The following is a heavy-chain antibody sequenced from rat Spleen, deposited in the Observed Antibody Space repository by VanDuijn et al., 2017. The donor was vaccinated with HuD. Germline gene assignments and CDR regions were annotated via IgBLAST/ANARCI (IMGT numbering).Heavy chain of an antibody. Sequence: QVQLKESGPGLVQPSQTLSLTCTVSGFSLSSYGVIWVRQPPGKGLEGMGVIWTGGSTDYNSALKSRLSISRDTSKSQVFLKMNSLQTEDIATYYCARGDSGDYVMDAWGQGASVTVSS. CDR3: ARGDSGDYVMDA. J-gene: IGHJ4*01. V-gene: IGHV2-30*01. CDR1: GFSLSSYG. CDR2: IWTGGST. D-gene: IGHD1-1*01.